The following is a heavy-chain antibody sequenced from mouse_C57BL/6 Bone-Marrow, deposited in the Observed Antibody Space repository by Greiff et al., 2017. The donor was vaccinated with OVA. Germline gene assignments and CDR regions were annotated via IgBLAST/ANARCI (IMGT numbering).Heavy chain of an antibody. CDR3: ARRDYYGYYFDY. D-gene: IGHD1-1*01. V-gene: IGHV5-15*01. J-gene: IGHJ2*01. CDR1: GFTFSDYG. CDR2: ISNLAYSI. Sequence: EVKLVESGGGLVQPGGSLKLSCAASGFTFSDYGMAWVRQAPRKGPAWVAFISNLAYSIYYADTVTGRFTICRENAKNTLYLEMSSLRSEDTAMYYCARRDYYGYYFDYWGQGTTLTVSS.